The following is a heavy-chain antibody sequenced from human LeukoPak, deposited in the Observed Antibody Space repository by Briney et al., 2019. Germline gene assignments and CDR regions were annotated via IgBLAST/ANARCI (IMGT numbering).Heavy chain of an antibody. CDR1: GYSISSGYY. CDR2: IYHSGST. V-gene: IGHV4-38-2*02. Sequence: NTSETLSLTCTVSGYSISSGYYWGWIRQPPGKGLEWIGSIYHSGSTYYNPSLKSRVTISVDTSKNQFSLKLSSVTAADTAVYYCARVSGVKARSTWGGSGSYYKTTWFDPWGQGTLVTVSS. J-gene: IGHJ5*02. D-gene: IGHD3-10*01. CDR3: ARVSGVKARSTWGGSGSYYKTTWFDP.